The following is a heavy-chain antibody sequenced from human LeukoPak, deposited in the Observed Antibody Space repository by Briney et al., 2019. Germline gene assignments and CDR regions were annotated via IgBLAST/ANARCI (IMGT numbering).Heavy chain of an antibody. D-gene: IGHD6-19*01. CDR2: MNPNSGNT. V-gene: IGHV1-8*03. Sequence: GASVKVSCKASGYTFTSYDINWVRQATGQGLEWMGWMNPNSGNTGYAQKFQGRVTITRNTSISTAYMELSSLRSEDTAVYYCARGVAGGVYYYYYMDVWGKGTTVTVSS. J-gene: IGHJ6*03. CDR1: GYTFTSYD. CDR3: ARGVAGGVYYYYYMDV.